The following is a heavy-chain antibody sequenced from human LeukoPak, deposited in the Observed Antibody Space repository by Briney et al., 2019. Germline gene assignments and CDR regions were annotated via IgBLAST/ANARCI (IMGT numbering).Heavy chain of an antibody. CDR3: ARGRGSYYDTTGGLDY. J-gene: IGHJ4*02. Sequence: GGSLRLSCAASGFTVSSKYMTWVGQAPGKGREWVSVVYSGGSTFYAASVRGRFTISRDSSKNTVYLQMSSLRAEDTAVYYCARGRGSYYDTTGGLDYWGQGTLVTVSS. V-gene: IGHV3-53*01. CDR1: GFTVSSKY. CDR2: VYSGGST. D-gene: IGHD3-22*01.